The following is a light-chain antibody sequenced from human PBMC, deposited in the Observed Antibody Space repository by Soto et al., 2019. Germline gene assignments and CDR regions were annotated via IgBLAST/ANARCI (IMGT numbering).Light chain of an antibody. Sequence: LTQPASVSGSPGQSITICCIGTSSDIGAYNYVSWYQRHPGKVPKLMIYEVTNRPSGLSNRFSGSKSGNTASLTISGLQAEDEAEYFCSSYSSTSTLYVFGTGTKVTVL. CDR2: EVT. CDR1: SSDIGAYNY. V-gene: IGLV2-14*01. J-gene: IGLJ1*01. CDR3: SSYSSTSTLYV.